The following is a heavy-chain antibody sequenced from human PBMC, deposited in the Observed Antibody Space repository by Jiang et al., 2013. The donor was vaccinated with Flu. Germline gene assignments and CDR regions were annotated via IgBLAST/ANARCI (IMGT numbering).Heavy chain of an antibody. Sequence: KGLEWVSAISGSGGSTYYADSVKGRFTXSRDNSKNTLYLQMNSLRAEDTAVYYCAKAFGVVTKVGMDVWGQGTTVTVSS. CDR3: AKAFGVVTKVGMDV. J-gene: IGHJ6*02. D-gene: IGHD3-3*01. CDR2: ISGSGGST. V-gene: IGHV3-23*01.